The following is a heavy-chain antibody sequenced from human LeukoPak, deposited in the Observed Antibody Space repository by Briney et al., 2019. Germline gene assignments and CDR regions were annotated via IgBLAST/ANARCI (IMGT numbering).Heavy chain of an antibody. CDR2: IYYSGST. J-gene: IGHJ4*02. CDR3: ARVSGYDWESFYDY. CDR1: GGSISSYY. D-gene: IGHD5-12*01. V-gene: IGHV4-59*01. Sequence: SETLSLTCTVSGGSISSYYWSWIRQPPGKGLEWIGYIYYSGSTNYDPSLKSRVTISVDTSKNQFSLKLNSVTAADTAVYYCARVSGYDWESFYDYWGQGTLVTVSS.